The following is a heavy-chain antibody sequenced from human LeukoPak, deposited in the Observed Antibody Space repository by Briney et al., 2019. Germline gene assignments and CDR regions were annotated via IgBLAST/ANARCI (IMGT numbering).Heavy chain of an antibody. V-gene: IGHV6-1*01. CDR2: TYYRSKWYN. CDR3: ARGGAGGRAFDI. J-gene: IGHJ3*02. D-gene: IGHD2-15*01. CDR1: GDSVSSNSAA. Sequence: SQTLSLTCAIPGDSVSSNSAAWNWIRQSPSRGLEWLGRTYYRSKWYNDYADSVKSRLTTNPDTSKNQFSLQLNSGTPEDTAVYYCARGGAGGRAFDIWGQGTIVTVCS.